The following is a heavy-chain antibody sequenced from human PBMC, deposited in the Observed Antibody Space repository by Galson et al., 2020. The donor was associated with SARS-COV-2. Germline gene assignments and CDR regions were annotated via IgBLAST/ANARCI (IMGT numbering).Heavy chain of an antibody. CDR2: INHSGST. CDR1: GGSFSGYY. J-gene: IGHJ6*03. Sequence: SETLSLTCAVYGGSFSGYYWSWIRQPPGKGLEWIGEINHSGSTNYNPSLKSRVTISVDTSKNQFSLKLSSVTAADTAVYYCARELRSYYYDSSGYYPLGYYYYMDVWGKGTTVTVSS. D-gene: IGHD3-22*01. CDR3: ARELRSYYYDSSGYYPLGYYYYMDV. V-gene: IGHV4-34*01.